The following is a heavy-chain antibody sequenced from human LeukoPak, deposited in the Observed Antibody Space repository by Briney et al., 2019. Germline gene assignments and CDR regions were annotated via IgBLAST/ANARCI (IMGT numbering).Heavy chain of an antibody. CDR1: GGSISSYY. V-gene: IGHV4-59*01. J-gene: IGHJ4*02. D-gene: IGHD6-13*01. CDR3: ARASLAAAAPDY. Sequence: SETLSLTCTVSGGSISSYYWSWIRQPPGKGLEWIGYIYYSGSTNYNPSLKSRVTISVDTSKNQFSLKLSSVTAADTAVYYCARASLAAAAPDYWGQGTLVTVSS. CDR2: IYYSGST.